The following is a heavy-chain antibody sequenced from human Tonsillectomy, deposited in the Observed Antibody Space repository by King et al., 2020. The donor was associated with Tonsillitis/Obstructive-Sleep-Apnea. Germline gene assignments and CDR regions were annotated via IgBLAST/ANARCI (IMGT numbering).Heavy chain of an antibody. J-gene: IGHJ4*02. V-gene: IGHV2-70*15. D-gene: IGHD4-17*01. CDR3: ARIYGDPYRFDY. Sequence: QVTLKESGPALVKPTQTLTLTCTFSGFSLSTSGMCVSWIRQPPGKALEWLARIDWDDDKYYTTSLKTRLTISKDTSKNQVVLTMTNMDPVDTATYYCARIYGDPYRFDYWGQGTLVTVSP. CDR1: GFSLSTSGMC. CDR2: IDWDDDK.